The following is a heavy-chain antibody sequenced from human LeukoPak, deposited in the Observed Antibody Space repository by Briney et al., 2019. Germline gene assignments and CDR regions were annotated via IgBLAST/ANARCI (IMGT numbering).Heavy chain of an antibody. CDR3: AKDRGSYFSHDAFDI. J-gene: IGHJ3*02. CDR1: GFTFSSYG. CDR2: INYDGSNK. D-gene: IGHD1-26*01. Sequence: GGSLRLSCAASGFTFSSYGMHWVRQAPGKGLEWVAFINYDGSNKYYADSVKGRFTISRDNSKNTLYLQMNSLRAEDTAVYYCAKDRGSYFSHDAFDIWGQGTMVTVSS. V-gene: IGHV3-30*02.